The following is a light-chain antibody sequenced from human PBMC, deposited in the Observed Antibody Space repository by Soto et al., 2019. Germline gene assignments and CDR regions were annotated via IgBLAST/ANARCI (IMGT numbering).Light chain of an antibody. J-gene: IGKJ2*01. Sequence: DIQMTQSPSTLSASVGDRVTITCRASQSISSWLAWYQQKPGKAPKLLIYDASSLESGDPSRFSGSGSGTEFTLTISSLQPDDFATYYCQQSYRSPYTFGQGTKLEI. CDR2: DAS. CDR1: QSISSW. CDR3: QQSYRSPYT. V-gene: IGKV1-5*01.